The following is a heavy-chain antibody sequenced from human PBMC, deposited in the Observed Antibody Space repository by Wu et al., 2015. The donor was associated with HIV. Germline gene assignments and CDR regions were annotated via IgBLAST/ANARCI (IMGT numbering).Heavy chain of an antibody. CDR2: IIPIFGTA. CDR3: ARDRDSSGWYADAFDI. V-gene: IGHV1-69*13. CDR1: GGTFSSYA. D-gene: IGHD6-19*01. J-gene: IGHJ3*02. Sequence: QVQLVQSGAEVKKPGSSVKVSCKASGGTFSSYAISWVRQAPGQGLEWMGRIIPIFGTANYAQKFQGRVTITADESTSTAYMELSSLRSEDTAVYYCARDRDSSGWYADAFDIVGPRGQVVTVSS.